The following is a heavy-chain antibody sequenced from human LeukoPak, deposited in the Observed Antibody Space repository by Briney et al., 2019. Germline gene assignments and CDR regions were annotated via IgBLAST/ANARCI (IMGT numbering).Heavy chain of an antibody. J-gene: IGHJ3*02. Sequence: PSGTLSLTCAVSGGSISSKNWWMWVRQPPEKGLEWIGEIYHTGSTNYNPSLKSRVTMSVDKSKNQFSLKLSSVTAADTAIYYCARDTGGRGRLDAFDIWGQGTMVTVSS. CDR3: ARDTGGRGRLDAFDI. CDR2: IYHTGST. V-gene: IGHV4-4*02. D-gene: IGHD3-10*01. CDR1: GGSISSKNW.